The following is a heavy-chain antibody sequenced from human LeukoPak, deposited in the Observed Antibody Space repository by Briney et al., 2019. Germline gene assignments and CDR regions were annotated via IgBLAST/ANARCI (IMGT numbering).Heavy chain of an antibody. CDR3: ARKLYDSRPLGAFDI. Sequence: ASVKVSCKASGGTFSSYAISWVRQAPGQGLEWMGGIIPIFGTANYAQKFQGRVTITADESTSTAYMELSSLRSEDMAVYYCARKLYDSRPLGAFDIWGQGTMVTVSS. V-gene: IGHV1-69*13. J-gene: IGHJ3*02. D-gene: IGHD3-22*01. CDR2: IIPIFGTA. CDR1: GGTFSSYA.